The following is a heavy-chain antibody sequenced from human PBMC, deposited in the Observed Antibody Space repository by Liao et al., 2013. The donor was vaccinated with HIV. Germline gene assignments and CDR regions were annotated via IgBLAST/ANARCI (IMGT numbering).Heavy chain of an antibody. V-gene: IGHV4-61*02. CDR2: IYISGST. Sequence: QVQLQESGPGLVKPSQTLSLTCTVSGGSISSGSHYWSWIRQVAGKGLEWIGRIYISGSTNYNPSLKSRVTISVDTSKNQFSLKLSSVTAADTAVYYCADSSSGYWGQGTLVTVSS. CDR1: GGSISSGSHY. J-gene: IGHJ4*02. CDR3: ADSSSGY. D-gene: IGHD6-6*01.